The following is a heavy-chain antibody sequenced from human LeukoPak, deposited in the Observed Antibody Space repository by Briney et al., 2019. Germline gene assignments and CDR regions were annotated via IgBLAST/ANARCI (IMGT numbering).Heavy chain of an antibody. V-gene: IGHV1-2*02. CDR2: INPTSGGT. CDR1: GYTFTGYY. J-gene: IGHJ4*02. Sequence: ASVKSSCKASGYTFTGYYMQWVRQAPGQGLEWMGWINPTSGGTNYAQKFQGRVTMTRDTSISTAYMELSRLSSDDTAVYYCARALGYCSSTSCSGGYFDYWGQGTLVTVSS. D-gene: IGHD2-2*01. CDR3: ARALGYCSSTSCSGGYFDY.